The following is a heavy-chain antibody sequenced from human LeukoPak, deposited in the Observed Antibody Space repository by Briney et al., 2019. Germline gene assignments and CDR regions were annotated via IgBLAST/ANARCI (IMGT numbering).Heavy chain of an antibody. V-gene: IGHV1-8*01. CDR3: ARRNTAMVAGLDY. D-gene: IGHD5-18*01. CDR1: GYTFTTYD. Sequence: ASVKVSCKASGYTFTTYDSNWVRQATGQGREWMGWMNPNSGNTGYAQKFQGRVTMTRNTTISTAFMELSGLRSEDTAVYFCARRNTAMVAGLDYWGQGSLVTVSS. CDR2: MNPNSGNT. J-gene: IGHJ4*02.